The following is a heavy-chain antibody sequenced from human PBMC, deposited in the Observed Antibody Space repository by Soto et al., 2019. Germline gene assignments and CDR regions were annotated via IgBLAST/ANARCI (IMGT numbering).Heavy chain of an antibody. Sequence: GESLKISCKGSGYIFSTYWIGWVRQMPGKGLEWMGIIYPVDSDTRYSPSFKGQVTISADKSISTAYLQWSSLKASDTAMYYCSRHGVYSGSYYPYDYYGMDVWGQGTTVTVSS. V-gene: IGHV5-51*01. CDR3: SRHGVYSGSYYPYDYYGMDV. CDR2: IYPVDSDT. J-gene: IGHJ6*02. CDR1: GYIFSTYW. D-gene: IGHD1-26*01.